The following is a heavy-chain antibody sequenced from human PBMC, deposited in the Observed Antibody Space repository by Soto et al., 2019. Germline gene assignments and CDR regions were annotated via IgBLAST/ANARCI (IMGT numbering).Heavy chain of an antibody. D-gene: IGHD6-19*01. CDR2: IYQNGRT. Sequence: QVQLQESGPGLMKPSGTLSLTCAVSGGSISANWWSWVRQPPGKGLEWIGEIYQNGRTNYNPSLKNRVTMSVDKSQNYFSLNLNSVTAADTAVYYCARHIAVSGTRGFDFWGQGTLVTVSS. CDR1: GGSISANW. J-gene: IGHJ4*02. CDR3: ARHIAVSGTRGFDF. V-gene: IGHV4-4*02.